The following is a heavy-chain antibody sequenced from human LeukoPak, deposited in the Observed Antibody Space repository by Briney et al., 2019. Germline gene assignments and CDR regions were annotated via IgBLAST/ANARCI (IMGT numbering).Heavy chain of an antibody. CDR2: INPNSGGT. V-gene: IGHV1-2*02. J-gene: IGHJ4*02. CDR1: GYTFTSYY. Sequence: ASVKVSCKASGYTFTSYYMHWVRQAPGQGLEWMGWINPNSGGTNYAQKFQGRVTMTRDTSISTAYMELSRLRSDDTAVYYCARTRNYYDSSGYSWGYWGQGTLVTVSS. D-gene: IGHD3-22*01. CDR3: ARTRNYYDSSGYSWGY.